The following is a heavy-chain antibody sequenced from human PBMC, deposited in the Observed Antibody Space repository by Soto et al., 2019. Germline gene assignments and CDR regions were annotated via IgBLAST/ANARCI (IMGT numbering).Heavy chain of an antibody. CDR2: TYYSGST. Sequence: PSETLSLTCTVSGGSVSSGDYYWSWIRQPPGKGLEWIGYTYYSGSTNYNPSLKSRVTISVDTSKNQFSLKLSSVTAADTAVYYCARDHRYCSSTSCHPYGMDVWGQGTTVTVSS. CDR3: ARDHRYCSSTSCHPYGMDV. J-gene: IGHJ6*02. V-gene: IGHV4-61*08. CDR1: GGSVSSGDYY. D-gene: IGHD2-2*01.